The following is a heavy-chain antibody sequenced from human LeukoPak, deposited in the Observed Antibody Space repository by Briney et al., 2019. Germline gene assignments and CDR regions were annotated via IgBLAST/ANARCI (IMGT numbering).Heavy chain of an antibody. Sequence: GGSLRLSCAASGFTFSSYGMHWVRQAPGKGLEWVAVISYDGSNKYYADSVKGRFTISRDNSKNTLYLQMNSLRAEDTAMYYCAKDYGTMVRGVTPDYWGQGTLVTVSS. CDR3: AKDYGTMVRGVTPDY. V-gene: IGHV3-30*18. D-gene: IGHD3-10*01. J-gene: IGHJ4*02. CDR2: ISYDGSNK. CDR1: GFTFSSYG.